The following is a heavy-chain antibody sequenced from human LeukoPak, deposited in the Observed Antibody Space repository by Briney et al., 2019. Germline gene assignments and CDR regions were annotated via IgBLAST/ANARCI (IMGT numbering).Heavy chain of an antibody. CDR3: ARQSISGSSLSYFDY. CDR1: GGSISSTNW. D-gene: IGHD3-22*01. V-gene: IGHV4-4*02. Sequence: SGTLSLICGVSGGSISSTNWWTWIRQPPGKGLEWIGEVHLDGRTNYNPSLESRLTMSVDLSESHISLKLTSVTAADTAVYYCARQSISGSSLSYFDYWGQGTLVNVSS. J-gene: IGHJ4*02. CDR2: VHLDGRT.